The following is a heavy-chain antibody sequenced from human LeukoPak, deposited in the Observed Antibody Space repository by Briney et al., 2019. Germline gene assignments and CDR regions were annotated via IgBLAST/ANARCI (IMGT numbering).Heavy chain of an antibody. Sequence: ASVKVSCKASGYTFTSYAMHWVRQAPGQRLEWMGWINAGNGNTKYSQKFQGRVTITRDTSASTAYMELSSLRSEDTAVYYCARGVTIFGVATGGAFDIWGQGTMVTVSS. CDR3: ARGVTIFGVATGGAFDI. CDR1: GYTFTSYA. J-gene: IGHJ3*02. CDR2: INAGNGNT. V-gene: IGHV1-3*01. D-gene: IGHD3-3*01.